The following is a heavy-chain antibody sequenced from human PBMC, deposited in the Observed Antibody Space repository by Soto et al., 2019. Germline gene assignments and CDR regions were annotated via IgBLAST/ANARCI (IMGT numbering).Heavy chain of an antibody. J-gene: IGHJ5*02. CDR3: ARIGRESTSVYSWFDP. CDR1: GYSITSDFY. V-gene: IGHV4-38-2*01. Sequence: PSETLSLTCLVSGYSITSDFYWGWIREPPGKGLEWIGSIYHSGTTYSDPSLRSRLTISVDTSKNQFSLMLSSVTAADTALYYCARIGRESTSVYSWFDPWGQGSLFTAAS. CDR2: IYHSGTT. D-gene: IGHD1-26*01.